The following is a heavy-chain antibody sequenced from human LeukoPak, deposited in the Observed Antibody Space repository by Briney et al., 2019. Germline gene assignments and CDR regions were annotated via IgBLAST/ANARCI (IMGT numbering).Heavy chain of an antibody. CDR2: ISYDGSNK. Sequence: GGSLRLSCAASGFTFSSYAMHWVRQAPGKGLEWVAVISYDGSNKYYADSVKGRFTISRDNSKNTLYLQMNSLRAEDTAVYYCARAPGDVVVVAANYGMDVWGQGTTVTVSS. J-gene: IGHJ6*02. V-gene: IGHV3-30-3*01. CDR3: ARAPGDVVVVAANYGMDV. CDR1: GFTFSSYA. D-gene: IGHD2-15*01.